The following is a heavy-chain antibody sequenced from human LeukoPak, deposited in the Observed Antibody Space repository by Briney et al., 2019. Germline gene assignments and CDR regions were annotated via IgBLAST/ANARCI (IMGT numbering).Heavy chain of an antibody. Sequence: PGGSLRLSCAASGYSFSNYGMHWVRQTPGKGLEWVALIWYDGSKKYYADSVKGRFTISRDNSKNTLYLQMNSLRAEDTAVYYCAKGLQVGPDAPYYFDYWGQGTLVTVSS. CDR1: GYSFSNYG. D-gene: IGHD2-2*01. J-gene: IGHJ4*02. CDR3: AKGLQVGPDAPYYFDY. V-gene: IGHV3-30*02. CDR2: IWYDGSKK.